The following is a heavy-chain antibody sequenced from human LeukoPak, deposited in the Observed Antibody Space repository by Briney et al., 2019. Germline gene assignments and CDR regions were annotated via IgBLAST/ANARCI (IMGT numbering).Heavy chain of an antibody. V-gene: IGHV3-9*03. Sequence: PGGSLRLSCAASGFTFDDYAMHWVRQAPGKGLEWVSGISWNSGSIGYADSVKGRFTISRDNAKNSLYLQMNGLRAEDMALYYCAKAAAAGHLDYWGQGTLVTVSS. CDR1: GFTFDDYA. CDR3: AKAAAAGHLDY. J-gene: IGHJ4*02. CDR2: ISWNSGSI. D-gene: IGHD6-13*01.